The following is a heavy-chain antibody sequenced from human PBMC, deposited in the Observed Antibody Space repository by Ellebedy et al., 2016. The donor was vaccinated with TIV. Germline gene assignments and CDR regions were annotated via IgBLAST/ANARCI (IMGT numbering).Heavy chain of an antibody. CDR2: IKQDGSEK. Sequence: GESLKISCAASGFTFSNYWMTWIRQAPGKGLEWVANIKQDGSEKYYVDSVKGRFSISRENAKNSLYVQMNSLTDEDTAVYYCARDQWLGRAYYFDSWGQGTLVTVSS. J-gene: IGHJ4*02. CDR3: ARDQWLGRAYYFDS. CDR1: GFTFSNYW. D-gene: IGHD6-19*01. V-gene: IGHV3-7*01.